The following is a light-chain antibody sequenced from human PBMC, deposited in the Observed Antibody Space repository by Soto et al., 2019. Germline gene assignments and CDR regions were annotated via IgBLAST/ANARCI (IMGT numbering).Light chain of an antibody. CDR2: SAS. CDR1: QDIKND. V-gene: IGKV1-6*01. CDR3: LQDYRYPDT. J-gene: IGKJ2*01. Sequence: AIQMTQSPSSLSASVGDRVTITCRASQDIKNDIGCYQQKPGRAPKLLMYSASTLHTEVPARFSGSGSGSVFTLTISSLQTEDFAKYYCLQDYRYPDTFGQGTHLQIK.